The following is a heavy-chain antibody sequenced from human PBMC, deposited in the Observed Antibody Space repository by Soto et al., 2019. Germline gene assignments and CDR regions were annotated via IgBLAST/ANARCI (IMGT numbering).Heavy chain of an antibody. V-gene: IGHV3-23*01. CDR1: GFTFSVYA. Sequence: EVRLLESGGGLVQPGGSLRLSCAASGFTFSVYAMSWVRQAPGKGLEWVSGISGSGDSTHYADSVKGRFTVSRDNSKGMLYLQTNSLRAEDTAIYYCANARYGGFTYWGQGTLVTVSS. J-gene: IGHJ4*02. CDR3: ANARYGGFTY. CDR2: ISGSGDST. D-gene: IGHD5-18*01.